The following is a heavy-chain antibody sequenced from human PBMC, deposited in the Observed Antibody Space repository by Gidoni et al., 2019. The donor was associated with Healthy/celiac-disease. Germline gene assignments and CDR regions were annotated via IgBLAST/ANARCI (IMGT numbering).Heavy chain of an antibody. CDR3: ARGGCSGGSCHRPFDY. J-gene: IGHJ4*02. D-gene: IGHD2-15*01. CDR2: IYPGYSDT. CDR1: GYSFTSYW. V-gene: IGHV5-51*01. Sequence: EVQLVQSGAEVKKPGESLKISCKGSGYSFTSYWIGWLRQMPGKGLEWMGIIYPGYSDTRYSPSVQGQVTISADKSISTAYLQWSSLKASDTAMYYCARGGCSGGSCHRPFDYWGQGTLVTVSS.